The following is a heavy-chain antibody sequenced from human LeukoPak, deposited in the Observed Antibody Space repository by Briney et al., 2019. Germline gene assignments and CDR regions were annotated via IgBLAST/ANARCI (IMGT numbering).Heavy chain of an antibody. CDR1: GFSFSGHW. CDR2: ISPTGSTT. CDR3: ARGPNSNWSGLDF. V-gene: IGHV3-74*01. D-gene: IGHD6-6*01. J-gene: IGHJ4*02. Sequence: GGSLRLSWTPSGFSFSGHWMEWARQLTGRGLVWVSRISPTGSTTSYADCVKRRFTVSRDNAKNTLYLQVNNLRAEDTAVYYCARGPNSNWSGLDFWGQGTLLTVSS.